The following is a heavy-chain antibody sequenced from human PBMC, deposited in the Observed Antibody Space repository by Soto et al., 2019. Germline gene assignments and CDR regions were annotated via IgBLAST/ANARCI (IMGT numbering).Heavy chain of an antibody. CDR2: IGRVSTYI. J-gene: IGHJ4*02. V-gene: IGHV3-21*01. CDR1: GFPFSSFS. CDR3: ARVTAGSGSYQIDL. D-gene: IGHD3-10*01. Sequence: HLVESGGGLVKPGGSLRLSCVASGFPFSSFSLNWIRQAPGKGLEWVSSIGRVSTYIYYADSVRGRFTVSRDNAKNSVYLQMNGLTAEDSGIYYCARVTAGSGSYQIDLWGQGTLLTVSS.